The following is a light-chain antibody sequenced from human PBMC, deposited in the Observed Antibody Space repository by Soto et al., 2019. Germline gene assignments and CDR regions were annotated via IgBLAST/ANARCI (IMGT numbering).Light chain of an antibody. CDR2: QDN. V-gene: IGLV3-1*01. CDR1: KLGDKY. Sequence: SYELTQPPSVSVSPGQTASITCSGDKLGDKYASWYQQKPGQSPVLVIYQDNKRPSGIPERFSGSNSGNTATLTISGTQAMDEADYYCQAWDSSTHELFGGGTKLTVL. CDR3: QAWDSSTHEL. J-gene: IGLJ2*01.